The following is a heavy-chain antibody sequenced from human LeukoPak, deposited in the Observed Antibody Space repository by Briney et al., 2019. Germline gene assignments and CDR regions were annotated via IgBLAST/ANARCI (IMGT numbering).Heavy chain of an antibody. Sequence: PSETLSLTCTVSGGSISSYYWSWIRQPPGKGLEWIGYIYYSGSTNYNPSLKSRVTMSVDTSKNQFSLKLSSVTAADTAVYYCARQGRGSWDYWGQGTLVTVSS. V-gene: IGHV4-59*08. CDR2: IYYSGST. CDR1: GGSISSYY. J-gene: IGHJ4*02. CDR3: ARQGRGSWDY. D-gene: IGHD3-10*01.